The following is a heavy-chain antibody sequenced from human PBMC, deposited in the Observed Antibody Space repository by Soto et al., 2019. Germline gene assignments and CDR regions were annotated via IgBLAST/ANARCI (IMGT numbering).Heavy chain of an antibody. Sequence: QVQLVESGGGLVRPGGSLRLSCAASGFTLSDSYMRWIRQAPGKGLEWVSYIDSSGSTIYNADSVKGRFIISRDNAKNSLYLQMNSLRVEDTAVYYCARDRSGSWYGRGYHYYGMDVWGQGTTVTVSS. CDR3: ARDRSGSWYGRGYHYYGMDV. D-gene: IGHD6-13*01. CDR1: GFTLSDSY. V-gene: IGHV3-11*01. J-gene: IGHJ6*02. CDR2: IDSSGSTI.